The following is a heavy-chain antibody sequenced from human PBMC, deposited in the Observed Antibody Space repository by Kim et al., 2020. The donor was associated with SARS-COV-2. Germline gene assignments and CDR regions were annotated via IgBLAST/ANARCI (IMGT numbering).Heavy chain of an antibody. J-gene: IGHJ4*02. D-gene: IGHD6-19*01. CDR3: ARDLGIAVAGTDY. CDR1: GFTFSSYS. Sequence: GGSLRLFCAASGFTFSSYSMNWVRQAPGKGLEWVSYISSSSSTIYYADSVKGRFTISRDNAKNSLYLQMNSLRAEDTAVYYCARDLGIAVAGTDYWGQGTLVTVSS. V-gene: IGHV3-48*04. CDR2: ISSSSSTI.